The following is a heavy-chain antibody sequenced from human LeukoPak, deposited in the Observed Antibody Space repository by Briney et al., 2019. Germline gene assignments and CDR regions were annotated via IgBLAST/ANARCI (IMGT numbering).Heavy chain of an antibody. Sequence: PGGSLRLSCAASGFTFSDYYMTWIRQAPGKGLEWISDVSNSDSNRAYADSVKGRFTISRDNAKNSLYLQMNSLRAEDTAVYYCVRTARLMDYWGQGALVTASS. D-gene: IGHD6-6*01. V-gene: IGHV3-11*01. J-gene: IGHJ4*02. CDR3: VRTARLMDY. CDR1: GFTFSDYY. CDR2: VSNSDSNR.